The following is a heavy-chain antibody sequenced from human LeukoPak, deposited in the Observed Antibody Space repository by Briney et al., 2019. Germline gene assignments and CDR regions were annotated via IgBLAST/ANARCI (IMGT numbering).Heavy chain of an antibody. D-gene: IGHD5-12*01. Sequence: QTSETLSLTCTVSDGSISSSSYFWGWIRQPPGKGLEWIGNIYYSGTTYYNPSLKSRVTISVDTSKNQFSLKLSSVTAADTAVFYCVRQELKRRRNSGYDLPFDYWGQGTLVTVSS. CDR1: DGSISSSSYF. V-gene: IGHV4-39*01. CDR2: IYYSGTT. J-gene: IGHJ4*02. CDR3: VRQELKRRRNSGYDLPFDY.